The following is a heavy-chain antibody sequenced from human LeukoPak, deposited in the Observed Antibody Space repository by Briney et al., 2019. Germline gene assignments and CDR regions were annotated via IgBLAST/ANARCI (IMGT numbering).Heavy chain of an antibody. CDR2: ISYHGSNQ. Sequence: KSGRSLRLSCAASGFTFSWYAMHWVRQAPGKGLEWVAVISYHGSNQYYADSMKGRFTISRDNSKNTLYLQMNSLRAEDTAVYYCAKEVSLVTIDYWGQGTLVTVSS. CDR3: AKEVSLVTIDY. D-gene: IGHD2-21*02. J-gene: IGHJ4*02. V-gene: IGHV3-30-3*01. CDR1: GFTFSWYA.